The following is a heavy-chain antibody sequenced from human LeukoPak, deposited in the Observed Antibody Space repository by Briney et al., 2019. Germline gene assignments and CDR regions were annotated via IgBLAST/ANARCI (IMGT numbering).Heavy chain of an antibody. Sequence: GGSLRLSCTASGFTFGDYAMSWVRQAPGKGLEWVGFIRSKAYGGTTEYAASVKGRFTISRDDSKSIAYLQMNSLKTEDTAVYYCTRGRGSYFGYWGQGTLVTVSS. CDR1: GFTFGDYA. J-gene: IGHJ4*02. CDR3: TRGRGSYFGY. CDR2: IRSKAYGGTT. D-gene: IGHD1-26*01. V-gene: IGHV3-49*04.